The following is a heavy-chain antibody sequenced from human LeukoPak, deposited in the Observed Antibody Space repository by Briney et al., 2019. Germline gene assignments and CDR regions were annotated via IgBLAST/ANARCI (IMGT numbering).Heavy chain of an antibody. D-gene: IGHD6-13*01. CDR1: GGSISSYY. V-gene: IGHV4-4*07. Sequence: ETSETLSLTCTVSGGSISSYYWSWIRQPAGKGLEWIGRIYTSGSTNYNPSLKSRVTMSVDTSKNQFSLKLSSVTAAGTAVYYCARVTAAGSAWSWFDPWGQGTLVTVSS. CDR3: ARVTAAGSAWSWFDP. CDR2: IYTSGST. J-gene: IGHJ5*02.